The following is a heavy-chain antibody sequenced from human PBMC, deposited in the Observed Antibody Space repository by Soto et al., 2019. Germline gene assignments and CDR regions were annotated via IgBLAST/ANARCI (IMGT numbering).Heavy chain of an antibody. V-gene: IGHV3-33*01. CDR3: ARDPGYAAPENYFDY. Sequence: GGSLRLSCAASGFTFSSYGMHWVSQAPGKGLEWVAVIWYDGSNKYYADSVKGRFTISRDNSKNTLYLQMNSLRAEDTAVYYCARDPGYAAPENYFDYWGQGTLVTV. CDR2: IWYDGSNK. D-gene: IGHD2-8*01. CDR1: GFTFSSYG. J-gene: IGHJ4*02.